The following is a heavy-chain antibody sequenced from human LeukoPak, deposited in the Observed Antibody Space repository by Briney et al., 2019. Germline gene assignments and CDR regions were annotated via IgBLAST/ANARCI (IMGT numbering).Heavy chain of an antibody. D-gene: IGHD3-3*01. CDR3: AKDQGSGSFDAFDI. CDR1: GFTFSSYA. CDR2: ISGSGGST. Sequence: GGSLRLSCAASGFTFSSYAMSWLRQAPGKGLEWVSAISGSGGSTYYADSVKGRFTISRDNSKNTMYLQMNSLRAEDTAVCYCAKDQGSGSFDAFDIWGQGTMVTVSS. J-gene: IGHJ3*02. V-gene: IGHV3-23*01.